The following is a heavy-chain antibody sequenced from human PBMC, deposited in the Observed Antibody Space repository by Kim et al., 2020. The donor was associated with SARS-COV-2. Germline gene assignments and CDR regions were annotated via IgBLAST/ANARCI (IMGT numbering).Heavy chain of an antibody. D-gene: IGHD3-10*01. CDR1: GFTFSSYS. J-gene: IGHJ6*02. V-gene: IGHV3-21*01. Sequence: GGSLRLSCAASGFTFSSYSMNWVRQAPGKGLEWVSSISSSSYIYYADSVKGRFTISRDNAKNSLYLQMNSLRAEDTAVYYCARGGYYGSGSYYPYYYGMDVWGQGTTVTVSS. CDR3: ARGGYYGSGSYYPYYYGMDV. CDR2: ISSSSYI.